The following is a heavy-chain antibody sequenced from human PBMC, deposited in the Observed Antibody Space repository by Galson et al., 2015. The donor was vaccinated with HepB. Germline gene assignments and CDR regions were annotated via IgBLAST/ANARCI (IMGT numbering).Heavy chain of an antibody. Sequence: SLRLSCAASGFTFGDYAMSWFRQAPGKGLEWVGFIRSKAYGGTTEYAASVKGRFTISRDDSKSIAYLQINSLKTEDTAVYYCTRDPDLSGYRVNWFDPWGQGTLVTVSS. CDR2: IRSKAYGGTT. D-gene: IGHD3-22*01. V-gene: IGHV3-49*03. CDR1: GFTFGDYA. CDR3: TRDPDLSGYRVNWFDP. J-gene: IGHJ5*02.